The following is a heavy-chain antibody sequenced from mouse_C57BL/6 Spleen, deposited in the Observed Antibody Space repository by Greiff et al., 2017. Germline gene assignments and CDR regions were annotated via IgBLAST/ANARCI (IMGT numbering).Heavy chain of an antibody. CDR2: IDPSDSYT. Sequence: LQQPGAELVMPGASVKLSCKASGYTFTSYWMHWVKQRPGQGLEWIGEIDPSDSYTNYNQKFKGKSTLTVDKSSSTAYMQLSSLTSEDSAVYYCARGSNYEGFAYWGQGTLVTVSA. V-gene: IGHV1-69*01. D-gene: IGHD2-5*01. CDR1: GYTFTSYW. J-gene: IGHJ3*01. CDR3: ARGSNYEGFAY.